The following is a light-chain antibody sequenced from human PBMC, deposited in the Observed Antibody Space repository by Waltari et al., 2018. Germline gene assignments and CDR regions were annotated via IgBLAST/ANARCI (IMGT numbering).Light chain of an antibody. V-gene: IGLV2-11*01. CDR3: CSCVGRNIYWV. CDR1: SSDVGANNF. Sequence: QSALTQPRSVSGSPGQSVTISCTGTSSDVGANNFVSWYQHHPDKAPKLIIYDINKRPSGVPERCSGSKSGNTASLTISGLQAEDEADYYCCSCVGRNIYWVFGGGTKLTVL. J-gene: IGLJ3*02. CDR2: DIN.